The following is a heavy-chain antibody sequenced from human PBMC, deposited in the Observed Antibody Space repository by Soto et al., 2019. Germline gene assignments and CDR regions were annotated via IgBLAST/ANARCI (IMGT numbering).Heavy chain of an antibody. V-gene: IGHV1-18*04. CDR2: ISAYNGNT. CDR3: ARDTQQDSNGYYLEWFDP. CDR1: GYTFTSYG. J-gene: IGHJ5*02. Sequence: ASVKVSCKASGYTFTSYGISWVRQAPGQGLEWMGWISAYNGNTNYAQKFRGRVTMTTDASTSTAHMERRSLKSDDTAVYYCARDTQQDSNGYYLEWFDPWGQGTLVTVSS. D-gene: IGHD3-22*01.